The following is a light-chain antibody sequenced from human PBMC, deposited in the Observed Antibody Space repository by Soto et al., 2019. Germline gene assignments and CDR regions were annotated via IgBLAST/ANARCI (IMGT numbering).Light chain of an antibody. V-gene: IGLV2-14*01. CDR1: SSDVGGYNY. Sequence: QSVLTQPASVSGSPGQSITISCTGTSSDVGGYNYVSWYQQHPGKPPKLMTYDVTNRPSGVSSRFSGSKSGNTAFLTISGLQAEDEADYYCASYTSSATYVIGTGTKVTVL. J-gene: IGLJ1*01. CDR2: DVT. CDR3: ASYTSSATYV.